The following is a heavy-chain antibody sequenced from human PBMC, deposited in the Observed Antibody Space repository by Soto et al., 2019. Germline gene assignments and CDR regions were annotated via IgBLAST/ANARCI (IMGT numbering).Heavy chain of an antibody. V-gene: IGHV1-46*01. J-gene: IGHJ4*02. Sequence: QVQVAQSGAEVKEPGASVKVSCKASGYSSSNYYTHWVRQAPGQGLEWMGIVNPYGTSSNYAQSFQVRVTLTRDTSTNTDYMELSRLTSDDTAVYYCTSVPTIWSNWGQGTLVTVSS. CDR3: TSVPTIWSN. D-gene: IGHD2-8*02. CDR2: VNPYGTSS. CDR1: GYSSSNYY.